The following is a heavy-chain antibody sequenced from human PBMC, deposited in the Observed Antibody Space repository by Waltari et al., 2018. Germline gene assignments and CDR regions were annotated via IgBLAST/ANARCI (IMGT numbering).Heavy chain of an antibody. CDR3: ATSGMDLSGVTINWFDP. V-gene: IGHV1-69-2*01. CDR1: GYIFRNSY. J-gene: IGHJ5*02. CDR2: VDPADGKT. Sequence: EVQLVQSGAEVKKPGATVQISCKASGYIFRNSYMHCLRQAPGKGLEWMGRVDPADGKTIYADKFQGRIIITTNRPTRTVFMEVTSLTSDDAAVYYCATSGMDLSGVTINWFDPWGQGTLLTVSS. D-gene: IGHD3-9*01.